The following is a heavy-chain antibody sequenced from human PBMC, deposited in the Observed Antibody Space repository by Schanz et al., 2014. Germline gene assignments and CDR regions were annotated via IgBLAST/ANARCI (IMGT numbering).Heavy chain of an antibody. V-gene: IGHV1-69*04. J-gene: IGHJ6*02. CDR2: IIPILGIT. Sequence: QVQLVQSGAEVKKPGASVKVSCKVSGYSLNELSMHWVRQAPGRGLEWMGRIIPILGITNVAQTFQDRVTITADKSTSTVYMEVSGLRSEDTAVYYCAKVDRTRYYAMDVWGQGTTVTVSS. CDR1: GYSLNELS. CDR3: AKVDRTRYYAMDV. D-gene: IGHD3-9*01.